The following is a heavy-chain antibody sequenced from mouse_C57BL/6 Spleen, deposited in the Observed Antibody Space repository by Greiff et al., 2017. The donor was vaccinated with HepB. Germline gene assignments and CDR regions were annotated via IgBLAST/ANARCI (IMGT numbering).Heavy chain of an antibody. CDR2: ISSGGSYT. J-gene: IGHJ3*01. CDR3: ARGDDYDGVFAY. D-gene: IGHD2-4*01. CDR1: GFTFSSYG. Sequence: EXMLAESGGDLVKSGGSLKLSCAASGFTFSSYGMSWVRQTPDKRLEWVATISSGGSYTYYPDSVKGRFTISRDNAKNTLYLQMSSLKSEDTAMYYCARGDDYDGVFAYWGQGTLVTVSA. V-gene: IGHV5-6*02.